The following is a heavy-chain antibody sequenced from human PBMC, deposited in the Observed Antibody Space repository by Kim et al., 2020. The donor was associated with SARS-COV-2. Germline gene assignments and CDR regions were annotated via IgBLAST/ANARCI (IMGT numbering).Heavy chain of an antibody. D-gene: IGHD3-3*02. CDR3: ATELDAGWFDP. Sequence: SETLSLTCAVYGGSFSGYYWSWIRQPPGKGLEWIGEINHSGSTNYNPSLKSRVTISVDTSKNQFSLKLSSVTAADTAVYYCATELDAGWFDPWGQGTLVTVSS. CDR1: GGSFSGYY. CDR2: INHSGST. J-gene: IGHJ5*02. V-gene: IGHV4-34*01.